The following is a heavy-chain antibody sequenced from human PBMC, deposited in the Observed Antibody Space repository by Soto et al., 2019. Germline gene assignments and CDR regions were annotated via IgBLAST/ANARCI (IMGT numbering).Heavy chain of an antibody. Sequence: QVQLVESGGGVVQPGRSLRLSCAASGFTFSSYGMHWVRQAPGKGLEWVAVIWYDGSNKYYADSVKGRFTISRDNSKNTLYLQMNSLRAEDTAVYYCARQVYSGSAFDYWGQGTLVTVSP. CDR2: IWYDGSNK. D-gene: IGHD3-10*01. CDR3: ARQVYSGSAFDY. V-gene: IGHV3-33*01. J-gene: IGHJ4*02. CDR1: GFTFSSYG.